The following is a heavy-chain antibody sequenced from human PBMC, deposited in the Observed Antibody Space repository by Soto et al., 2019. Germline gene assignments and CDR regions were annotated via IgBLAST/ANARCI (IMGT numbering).Heavy chain of an antibody. D-gene: IGHD1-26*01. J-gene: IGHJ6*02. CDR2: IIPILGTA. CDR1: GGTFSSYA. Sequence: QVQLVQSGAEVKKPGSSVKVSCKASGGTFSSYAISWVRQAPGQGLEWMGGIIPILGTANYAQKFQGRVTITADKSTSTAYMELSSLRSEDTAVYYCARGKSGSYDLYYSYGMDVWGQGTTVTVSS. CDR3: ARGKSGSYDLYYSYGMDV. V-gene: IGHV1-69*06.